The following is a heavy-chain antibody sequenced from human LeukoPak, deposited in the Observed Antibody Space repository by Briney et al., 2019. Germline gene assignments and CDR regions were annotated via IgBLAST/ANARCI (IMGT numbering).Heavy chain of an antibody. D-gene: IGHD3-10*01. J-gene: IGHJ4*02. CDR2: IKRDGSEK. Sequence: GGSLRLSCAASDFTFSTYWMSWVRQAPGKGLEWVANIKRDGSEKYYVDSVKGRFTVSRDTAKNSLFLQMNSLRAEDTAVYYCARLSEMLRGPEAIYYFDYWGQGTPVTVSS. CDR1: DFTFSTYW. V-gene: IGHV3-7*01. CDR3: ARLSEMLRGPEAIYYFDY.